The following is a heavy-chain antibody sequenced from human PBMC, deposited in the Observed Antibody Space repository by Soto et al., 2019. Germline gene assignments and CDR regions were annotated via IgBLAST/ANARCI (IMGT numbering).Heavy chain of an antibody. CDR3: ASARHIGP. V-gene: IGHV3-30*03. CDR2: VSYHGTNK. CDR1: GFTFSSYG. J-gene: IGHJ5*02. D-gene: IGHD2-21*01. Sequence: PGGSLRLSCAASGFTFSSYGMHWVRQAPGKGLEWVALVSYHGTNKYCGDSVNGRFTISRDNSKNSLYLQMNSLRAEDTAVYYCASARHIGPWGQGTLVTVSS.